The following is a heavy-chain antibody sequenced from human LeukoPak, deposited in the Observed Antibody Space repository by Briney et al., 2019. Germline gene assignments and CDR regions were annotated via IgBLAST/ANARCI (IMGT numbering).Heavy chain of an antibody. CDR2: TYYSGST. CDR3: ASSEYYYDSSGPRGAYAFDI. V-gene: IGHV4-59*08. J-gene: IGHJ3*02. Sequence: PSEALSLTCTVSGGSISSYYWSWIRQPPGKGLEWIGYTYYSGSTNYNPSLKSRVTISVDTSKNQFSLKLSSVTAADTAVYYCASSEYYYDSSGPRGAYAFDIWGQGTMVTVSS. CDR1: GGSISSYY. D-gene: IGHD3-22*01.